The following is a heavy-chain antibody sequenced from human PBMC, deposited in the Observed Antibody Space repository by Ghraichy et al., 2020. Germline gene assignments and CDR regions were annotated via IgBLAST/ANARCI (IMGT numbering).Heavy chain of an antibody. J-gene: IGHJ4*02. CDR3: ARAYSGWYNDY. CDR1: GGSISSGDYY. Sequence: SETLSLTCTVSGGSISSGDYYWSWIRQPPGKGLEWIAYINYGGSTYYNPSLKSRVAISVDTPNNQFSLELSSVTAADTAVYFCARAYSGWYNDYWGQGTLVTVSS. D-gene: IGHD6-19*01. CDR2: INYGGST. V-gene: IGHV4-30-4*01.